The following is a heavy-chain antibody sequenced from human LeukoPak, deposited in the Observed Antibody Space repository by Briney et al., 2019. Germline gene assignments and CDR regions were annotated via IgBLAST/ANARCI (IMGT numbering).Heavy chain of an antibody. V-gene: IGHV4-61*05. CDR3: ARGDDSYGDYDIYYYYGMDV. CDR2: IYYSGST. Sequence: PSETLSLTCTVSGGSISSSSYYWGWIRQPPGKGLEWIGYIYYSGSTNYNPSLKSRVTISVDTSKNQFSLKLSSVTAADTAVYYCARGDDSYGDYDIYYYYGMDVWGQGTTVTVSS. D-gene: IGHD4-17*01. CDR1: GGSISSSSYY. J-gene: IGHJ6*02.